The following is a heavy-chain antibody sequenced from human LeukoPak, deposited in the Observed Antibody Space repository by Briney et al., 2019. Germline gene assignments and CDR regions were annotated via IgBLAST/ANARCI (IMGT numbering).Heavy chain of an antibody. V-gene: IGHV3-30*18. J-gene: IGHJ4*02. CDR2: ISYDGRNT. D-gene: IGHD1-26*01. CDR3: AKDRGIVGEPSVNTGIDY. Sequence: GGSLRLSCLASGFSFNTYGMHWGRQAPGKGLERVAVISYDGRNTYYEDSVKGRFTISRDRSQKTLYLQMNSLRAEETAVYYCAKDRGIVGEPSVNTGIDYWGQGTLVTVSS. CDR1: GFSFNTYG.